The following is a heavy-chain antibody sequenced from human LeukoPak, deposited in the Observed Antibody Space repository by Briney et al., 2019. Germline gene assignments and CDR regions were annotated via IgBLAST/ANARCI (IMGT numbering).Heavy chain of an antibody. V-gene: IGHV3-9*01. D-gene: IGHD3-16*01. CDR3: AKASTSYGYKDDAFDI. Sequence: GGSLRLSCAASGFTFDDYAMNWGRQAPGKGLEWVSGISWDSRTINYADSVRGRFTISRDNAKSSLYLQMNSLRPEDTALYYCAKASTSYGYKDDAFDIWGKGTMVTVSS. J-gene: IGHJ3*02. CDR2: ISWDSRTI. CDR1: GFTFDDYA.